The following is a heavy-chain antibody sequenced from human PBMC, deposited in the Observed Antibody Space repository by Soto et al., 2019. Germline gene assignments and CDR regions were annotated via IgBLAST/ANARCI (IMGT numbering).Heavy chain of an antibody. CDR3: AKSSHLDVRAFGTH. CDR2: ISGSGGST. D-gene: IGHD3-16*01. V-gene: IGHV3-23*01. Sequence: QPGGSLRLSCAASGFTFSSYAMSWVRQAPGKGLEWVSAISGSGGSTYYADSVKGRFTISRDNSKNTLYLQMNSLRAEDTAVYYSAKSSHLDVRAFGTHRGQGTLVPVSP. CDR1: GFTFSSYA. J-gene: IGHJ4*02.